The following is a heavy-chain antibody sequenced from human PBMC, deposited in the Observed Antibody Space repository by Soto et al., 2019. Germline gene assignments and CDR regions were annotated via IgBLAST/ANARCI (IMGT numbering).Heavy chain of an antibody. V-gene: IGHV3-7*01. CDR3: ARDRTRRGAYYDYIWGSYRLDY. Sequence: GGSLRLSCASSGFTFSSYWMSLVRQAPGKGLEWVANIKQDGSEKYYVDSVKGRFTISRDNAKNSLYLQMNSLRAEDTAVYYCARDRTRRGAYYDYIWGSYRLDYWGQGTLVTVSS. CDR2: IKQDGSEK. J-gene: IGHJ4*02. D-gene: IGHD3-16*02. CDR1: GFTFSSYW.